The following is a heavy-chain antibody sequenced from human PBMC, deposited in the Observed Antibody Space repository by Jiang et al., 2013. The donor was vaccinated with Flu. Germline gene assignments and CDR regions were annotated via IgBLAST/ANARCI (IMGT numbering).Heavy chain of an antibody. CDR3: ARKDYHHSGSYSNFED. J-gene: IGHJ4*02. Sequence: GAEVKKPGASVKISCKASGYTFTNYPMHWVRQAPGQRLEWMGWINAANGDTGYSQNFQGRVTFTRDTSATTAYMELSSLRSEDTAVYYCARKDYHHSGSYSNFEDWGQGTLVTVSS. CDR1: GYTFTNYP. CDR2: INAANGDT. V-gene: IGHV1-3*01. D-gene: IGHD3-10*01.